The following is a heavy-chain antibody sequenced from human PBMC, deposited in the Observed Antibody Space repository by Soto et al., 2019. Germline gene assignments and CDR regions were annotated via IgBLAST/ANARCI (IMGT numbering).Heavy chain of an antibody. CDR3: ARLDVVVPATYYYGMDV. CDR1: GYSFTSYW. D-gene: IGHD2-2*01. V-gene: IGHV5-10-1*01. Sequence: PGESLKISCKGSGYSFTSYWISWVRQMPGKGLEWMGRIDPSDSYTNYSPSFQGHVTISADKSISTAYLQWSSLKASDTAMYYCARLDVVVPATYYYGMDVWGQGTTVTVSS. J-gene: IGHJ6*02. CDR2: IDPSDSYT.